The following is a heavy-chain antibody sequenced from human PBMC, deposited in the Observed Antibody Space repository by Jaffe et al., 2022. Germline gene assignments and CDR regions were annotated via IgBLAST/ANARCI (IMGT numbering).Heavy chain of an antibody. J-gene: IGHJ4*02. D-gene: IGHD5-18*01. V-gene: IGHV3-66*02. CDR2: IYSGGST. CDR3: ARGSRGYSYGYRAYYFDY. Sequence: EVQLVESGGGLVQPGGSLRLSCAASGFTVSSNYMSWVRQAPGKGLEWVSVIYSGGSTYYADSVKGRFTISRDNSKNTLYLQMNSLRAEDTAVYYCARGSRGYSYGYRAYYFDYWGQGTLVTVSS. CDR1: GFTVSSNY.